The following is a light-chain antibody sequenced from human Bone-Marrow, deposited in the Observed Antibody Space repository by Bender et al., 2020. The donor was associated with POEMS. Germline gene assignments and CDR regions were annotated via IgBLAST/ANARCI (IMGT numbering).Light chain of an antibody. CDR2: SSH. CDR3: AVWDDSLNGWV. CDR1: RSNLGAHA. Sequence: QFVLTQPPSASGTLGQRVTLSCSGGRSNLGAHAVNWYPHLPGTAPKLLIYSSHRRRSEVPDRFSGSRSGTSASLAISGRQSEDEADDYCAVWDDSLNGWVFGGGTKLTVL. J-gene: IGLJ3*02. V-gene: IGLV1-44*01.